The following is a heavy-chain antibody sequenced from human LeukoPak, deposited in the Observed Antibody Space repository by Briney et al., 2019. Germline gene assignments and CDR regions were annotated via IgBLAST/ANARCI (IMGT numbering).Heavy chain of an antibody. J-gene: IGHJ4*02. Sequence: ASVKVSCKAFGYTFIGYYLHWVRQAPGQGLEWMGWINPNSGATDYAQKFQGRVTMTRDTSITTTYMELSRLRSEDTAVYYCATDAPLTIFGVVHWGQGTLVTVSS. V-gene: IGHV1-2*02. CDR1: GYTFIGYY. CDR2: INPNSGAT. D-gene: IGHD3-3*01. CDR3: ATDAPLTIFGVVH.